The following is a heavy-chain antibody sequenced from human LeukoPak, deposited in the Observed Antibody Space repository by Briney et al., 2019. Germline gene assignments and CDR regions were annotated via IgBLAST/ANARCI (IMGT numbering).Heavy chain of an antibody. D-gene: IGHD5-18*01. CDR3: ARERDHGYSYGFVLDS. J-gene: IGHJ4*02. V-gene: IGHV4-4*07. Sequence: SETLSLTCTVSGGSMNTYYWTWLRQPAGKGLEWLGRMYHSGTTNYNSLLYNPSLSSRVTMSVDGAKNQFSLRLKSVTTADTANFCARERDHGYSYGFVLDSWGQGSLVTVS. CDR1: GGSMNTYY. CDR2: MYHSGTT.